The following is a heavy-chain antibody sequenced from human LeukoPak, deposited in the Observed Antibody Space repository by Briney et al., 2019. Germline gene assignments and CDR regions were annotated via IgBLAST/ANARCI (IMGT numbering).Heavy chain of an antibody. Sequence: ASVNVSCKASGDTFTAYYIHWVRQAPGQGREWMGWINLNSGGTNYAKTFQGRVTITRDTSSSTAYMELSRLKPDDTAVYFSAGRCDTSSYYTYYFDYWGQGTLVTVSS. CDR3: AGRCDTSSYYTYYFDY. CDR1: GDTFTAYY. D-gene: IGHD3-22*01. V-gene: IGHV1-2*02. J-gene: IGHJ4*02. CDR2: INLNSGGT.